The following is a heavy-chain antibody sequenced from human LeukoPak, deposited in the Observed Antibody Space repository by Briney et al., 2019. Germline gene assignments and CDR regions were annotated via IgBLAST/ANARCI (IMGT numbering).Heavy chain of an antibody. CDR3: AREGGCSGGSCYSGGFDY. CDR2: IYHSGST. CDR1: GGSISSYY. D-gene: IGHD2-15*01. J-gene: IGHJ4*02. Sequence: SETLFLTCTVSGGSISSYYWSWIRQPPGKGLEWIGYIYHSGSTDYNPSLKSRVTISVDTSKSQFSLKLASVTAADTAVYYCAREGGCSGGSCYSGGFDYWGQGTLVTVSS. V-gene: IGHV4-59*12.